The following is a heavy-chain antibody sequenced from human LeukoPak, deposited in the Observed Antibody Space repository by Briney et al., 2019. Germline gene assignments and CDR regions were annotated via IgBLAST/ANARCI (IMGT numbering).Heavy chain of an antibody. D-gene: IGHD1-26*01. Sequence: GASVKVSCKASGYTFTSYYMHWVRQAPGQGLEWMGIINPSGGGISYAQKFQGRVTMTRDTSTSTVYMELSSLRSEDTAVYYCARDWRGNQWELGLVIGLWGRGTLVTVSS. CDR3: ARDWRGNQWELGLVIGL. CDR2: INPSGGGI. V-gene: IGHV1-46*01. J-gene: IGHJ2*01. CDR1: GYTFTSYY.